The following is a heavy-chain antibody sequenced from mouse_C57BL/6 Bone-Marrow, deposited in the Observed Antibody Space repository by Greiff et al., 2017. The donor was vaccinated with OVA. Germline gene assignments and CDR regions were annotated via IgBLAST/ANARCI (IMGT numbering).Heavy chain of an antibody. Sequence: QVQLQQPGAELVRPGSSVKLSCKASGYTFTSYWMHWVKQRPIQGLEWIGNIDTSDSETHYNQKFKDKATLTVDKSSSTAYMQLSSLTSEDSAVYYCARREDLRLRGWYYFDYWGQGTTLTVSS. CDR2: IDTSDSET. J-gene: IGHJ2*01. V-gene: IGHV1-52*01. CDR3: ARREDLRLRGWYYFDY. CDR1: GYTFTSYW. D-gene: IGHD3-2*02.